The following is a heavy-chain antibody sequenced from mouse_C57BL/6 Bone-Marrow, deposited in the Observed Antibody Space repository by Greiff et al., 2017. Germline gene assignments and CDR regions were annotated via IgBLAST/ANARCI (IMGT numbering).Heavy chain of an antibody. D-gene: IGHD2-12*01. CDR2: IWSDGST. J-gene: IGHJ4*01. CDR3: ARQPYYHYYMMDY. Sequence: VKLMESGPGLVAPSQSLSITCTISGFSLTNYGVHWVRQPPGKGLEWLVVIWSDGSTTYNSPPKTRPSISNDNSNSQVFLKMNSLQTDDTAMDFCARQPYYHYYMMDYWGQGTSVTVSS. CDR1: GFSLTNYG. V-gene: IGHV2-6-1*01.